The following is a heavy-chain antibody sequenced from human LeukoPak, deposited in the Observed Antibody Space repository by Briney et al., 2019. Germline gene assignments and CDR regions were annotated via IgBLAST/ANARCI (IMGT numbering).Heavy chain of an antibody. CDR1: GYSFTTYW. CDR2: IYPADSDT. J-gene: IGHJ6*02. CDR3: ARYSGSARYGMDV. D-gene: IGHD3-10*01. Sequence: GESLKISCKGSGYSFTTYWIGWVRQMLGKGLEWMGIIYPADSDTKYSPSFQGQVTISADKSISTAYLQWSSLKASDTAMYYCARYSGSARYGMDVWGQGTTVTVSS. V-gene: IGHV5-51*01.